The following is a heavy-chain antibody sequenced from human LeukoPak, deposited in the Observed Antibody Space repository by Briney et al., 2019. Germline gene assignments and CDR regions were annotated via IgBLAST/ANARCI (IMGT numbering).Heavy chain of an antibody. CDR2: ISSSSSTI. J-gene: IGHJ5*02. CDR1: GFTFSSYS. D-gene: IGHD3-22*01. Sequence: GGSLRLSCVASGFTFSSYSMNWVRQAPGKGLEWVSYISSSSSTIYYADSVKGRFTISRDNAKNSLYLQMNSLRAEDTAVYYCARDTYDSSGYGTWGQGTLVTVSS. V-gene: IGHV3-48*04. CDR3: ARDTYDSSGYGT.